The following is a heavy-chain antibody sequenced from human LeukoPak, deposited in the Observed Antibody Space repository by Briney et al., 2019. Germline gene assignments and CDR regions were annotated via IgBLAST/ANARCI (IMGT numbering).Heavy chain of an antibody. D-gene: IGHD4-17*01. CDR2: IYYSGST. J-gene: IGHJ4*02. Sequence: PSETLSLTCTVSGGSISSGVYYWSWIRQHPGKGLEWIGYIYYSGSTYYNPSLKSRVTISVDTSKNQFSLKLSSVTAADTAVYYCAREGPDYGDYYRYFGYWGQGTLVTVSS. CDR3: AREGPDYGDYYRYFGY. CDR1: GGSISSGVYY. V-gene: IGHV4-31*03.